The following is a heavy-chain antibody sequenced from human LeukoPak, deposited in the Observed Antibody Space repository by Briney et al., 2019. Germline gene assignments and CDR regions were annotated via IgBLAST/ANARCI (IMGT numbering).Heavy chain of an antibody. J-gene: IGHJ4*02. D-gene: IGHD3-16*01. Sequence: SETLSLTCTVSGASISSGDYYWSWVRQPAGKGLEWTGRIYTSGSTNYNPSLKSRVTISLDTSQNQLSFRLTSVTAADTAMYYCTREGYDNGDYWGQGALVTVSS. CDR2: IYTSGST. CDR1: GASISSGDYY. CDR3: TREGYDNGDY. V-gene: IGHV4-61*02.